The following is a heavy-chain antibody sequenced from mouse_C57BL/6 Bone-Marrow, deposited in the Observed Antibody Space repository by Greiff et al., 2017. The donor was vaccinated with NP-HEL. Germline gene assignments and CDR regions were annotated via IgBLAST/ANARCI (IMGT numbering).Heavy chain of an antibody. V-gene: IGHV1-82*01. D-gene: IGHD2-4*01. Sequence: QVQLQQSGPELVKPGASVKISCKASGYAFSSSWMNWVKQRPGKGLEWIGRIYPGDGDTNYNGKFKGKATLTADKSSSTAYMQLSSLTSEDSAVYFCANYDYESLDYWGQGTTLTVSP. CDR1: GYAFSSSW. CDR2: IYPGDGDT. CDR3: ANYDYESLDY. J-gene: IGHJ2*01.